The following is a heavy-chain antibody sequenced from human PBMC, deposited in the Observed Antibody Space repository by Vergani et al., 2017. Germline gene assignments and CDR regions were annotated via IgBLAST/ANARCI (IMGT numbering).Heavy chain of an antibody. CDR1: FDSIRNLY. V-gene: IGHV4-59*11. J-gene: IGHJ4*02. D-gene: IGHD3-22*01. CDR2: IHYSENT. CDR3: ARDQAYYYDSSGYYYAHFDY. Sequence: QVQLQESGPGLVKSSETLSLTCSVSFDSIRNLYCNWIRQPPGKGLEWIGSIHYSENTNYNPALKTRVTISVDTSKNQFSLTLTSVTAADTAVYYCARDQAYYYDSSGYYYAHFDYWGQGTLVTVSS.